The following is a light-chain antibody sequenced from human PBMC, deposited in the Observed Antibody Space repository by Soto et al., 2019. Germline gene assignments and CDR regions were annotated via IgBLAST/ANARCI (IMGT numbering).Light chain of an antibody. V-gene: IGLV2-8*01. Sequence: QSVLTQPPSASGSPGQSVTISCTGTSSDVGGFNYVSWYQHHPGKAPKLMIYEVSKRPSGVPDRFSGSKSGNTASLTVSGLQAEDEADYYCSSYVGSNKGVFGGGTKLTVL. CDR3: SSYVGSNKGV. CDR2: EVS. J-gene: IGLJ2*01. CDR1: SSDVGGFNY.